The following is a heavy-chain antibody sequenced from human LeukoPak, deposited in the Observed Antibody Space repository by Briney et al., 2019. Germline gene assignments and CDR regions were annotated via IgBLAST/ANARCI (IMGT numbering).Heavy chain of an antibody. CDR3: ARRRYFDWCDAFDI. D-gene: IGHD3-9*01. Sequence: GESLKISCKGSGYSFTSYWIGWVRQMHGKGLEWMGIIYPGDSDTRYSPSFQGQIAISADKSISTAYLQWSSLKASDTAMYYCARRRYFDWCDAFDIWGQGTMVTVSS. J-gene: IGHJ3*02. V-gene: IGHV5-51*01. CDR2: IYPGDSDT. CDR1: GYSFTSYW.